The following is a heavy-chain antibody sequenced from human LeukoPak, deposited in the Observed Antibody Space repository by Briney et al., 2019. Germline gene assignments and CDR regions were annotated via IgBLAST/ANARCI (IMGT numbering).Heavy chain of an antibody. Sequence: SETLSLTCTVSGGSISSSSYYWGWIRQPPGKGLEWIGSIYYSGSTYYNPSLKSRVTISVDTSKNQFSLKLSSVTAADTAVYYCARHAPFGAVAGLYFDYWGQGTLVTVSS. J-gene: IGHJ4*02. CDR1: GGSISSSSYY. D-gene: IGHD6-19*01. V-gene: IGHV4-39*01. CDR3: ARHAPFGAVAGLYFDY. CDR2: IYYSGST.